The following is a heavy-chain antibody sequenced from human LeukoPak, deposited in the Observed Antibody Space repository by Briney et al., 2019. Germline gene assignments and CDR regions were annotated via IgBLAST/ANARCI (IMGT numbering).Heavy chain of an antibody. J-gene: IGHJ6*03. CDR3: ARVSYYYYYMDV. D-gene: IGHD3-22*01. V-gene: IGHV4-34*01. Sequence: PSETLSLTCAVYGGSFSGYYWSWIRHPPGKGLEWIGEINHSGSTNYNPSLKSRVTISVDTSKNQFSLKLSSVTAADTAVYYCARVSYYYYYMDVWGKGTTVTVSS. CDR1: GGSFSGYY. CDR2: INHSGST.